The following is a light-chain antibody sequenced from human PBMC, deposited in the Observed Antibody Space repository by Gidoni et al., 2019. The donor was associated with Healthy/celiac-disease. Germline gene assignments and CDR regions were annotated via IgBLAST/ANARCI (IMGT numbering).Light chain of an antibody. CDR3: QQYNSYSRX. V-gene: IGKV1-5*01. CDR1: QSISSW. CDR2: DAS. J-gene: IGKJ3*01. Sequence: DIQMTQSPSTLSASVGDRVSITCRASQSISSWLAWYQQKPGKAPKLLIYDASSLESGVPSRFSGSGSGTEFTLTISSLQPDDFATYYCQQYNSYSRXXXPGTKVDIK.